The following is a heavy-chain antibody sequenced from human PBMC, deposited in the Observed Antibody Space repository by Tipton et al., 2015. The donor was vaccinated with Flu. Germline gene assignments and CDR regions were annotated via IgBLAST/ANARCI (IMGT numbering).Heavy chain of an antibody. D-gene: IGHD4-17*01. CDR3: ARPTVTAGFDP. Sequence: LRLSCTVSGGSIGSNYWSWVRQPPGKGLEWVGSVYYSGSTYYNPSLKSRVTISVDTSKNQFSLTMTSVTAADTAVYYCARPTVTAGFDPWGQGTLVTVSS. CDR2: VYYSGST. J-gene: IGHJ5*02. CDR1: GGSIGSNY. V-gene: IGHV4-59*05.